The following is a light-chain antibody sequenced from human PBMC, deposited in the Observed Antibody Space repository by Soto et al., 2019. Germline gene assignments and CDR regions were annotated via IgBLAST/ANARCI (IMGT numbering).Light chain of an antibody. V-gene: IGKV1-13*02. CDR3: QQFNSYPRT. CDR2: DAS. Sequence: AIQLTQSPSSLSASVGDRVTITSRASQGISSALACYQQKPGKAPKLLIYDASSLESGVPSRFSGSGSGTDFTVAIGSLQPEDFATYYCQQFNSYPRTFGGGTKVEIK. CDR1: QGISSA. J-gene: IGKJ4*01.